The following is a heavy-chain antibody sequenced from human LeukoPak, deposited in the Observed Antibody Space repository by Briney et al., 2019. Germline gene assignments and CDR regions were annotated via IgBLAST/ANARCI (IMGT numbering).Heavy chain of an antibody. V-gene: IGHV3-48*04. CDR1: GFTFSSYS. CDR3: AMKGIAVVPAASWRYDY. J-gene: IGHJ4*02. D-gene: IGHD2-2*01. Sequence: GGSLRLSCAASGFTFSSYSMNWVRQAPGKGLEWVSYISSSRSTIYYADSVKGRFTISRDNAKNSLYLQMNSLRAEDTAVYYCAMKGIAVVPAASWRYDYWGQGTLVTVSS. CDR2: ISSSRSTI.